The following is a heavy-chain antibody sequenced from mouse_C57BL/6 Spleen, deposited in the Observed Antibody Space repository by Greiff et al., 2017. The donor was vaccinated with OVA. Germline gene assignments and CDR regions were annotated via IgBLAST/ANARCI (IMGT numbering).Heavy chain of an antibody. CDR3: ARSPYYYGSSNYFDY. Sequence: QVQLQQPGAELVKPGASVKLSCKASGYTFTSYWMQWVKQRPGQGLEWIGEIDPSDSYTNYTQKFKGKATLTVDTSSSTAYMQLSSLTSEDSAVYYCARSPYYYGSSNYFDYWGQGTTLTVSS. D-gene: IGHD1-1*01. CDR1: GYTFTSYW. CDR2: IDPSDSYT. J-gene: IGHJ2*01. V-gene: IGHV1-50*01.